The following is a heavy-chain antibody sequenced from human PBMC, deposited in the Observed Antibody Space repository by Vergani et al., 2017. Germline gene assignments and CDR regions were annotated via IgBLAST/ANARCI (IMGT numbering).Heavy chain of an antibody. CDR1: GGSFSGYF. V-gene: IGHV4-34*02. D-gene: IGHD3-10*01. Sequence: QVHLQQRGAGVLKPSETLSLTCGVIGGSFSGYFWSWIRQSPGRGLEWIGEITAIGSAKYSPSATSRVTISVDTSRGEFTLTVASVNAVDTGLFFCASRRPRLNLGSKSNAGTFDSWGQGTLVTVSS. CDR3: ASRRPRLNLGSKSNAGTFDS. CDR2: ITAIGSA. J-gene: IGHJ4*02.